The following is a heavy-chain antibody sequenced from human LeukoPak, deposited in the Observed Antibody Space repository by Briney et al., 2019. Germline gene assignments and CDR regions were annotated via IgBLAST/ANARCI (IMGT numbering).Heavy chain of an antibody. J-gene: IGHJ4*02. CDR2: INPSGGST. D-gene: IGHD2-2*01. CDR3: ATERRGYCSSTSCSNFDY. V-gene: IGHV1-46*03. Sequence: ASVKVSCKASGYTFTSYYMHWVRQAPGQGLEWMGIINPSGGSTSYAQKFQGRVTMTRDMSMSTVYMELSSLRSEDTAVYYCATERRGYCSSTSCSNFDYWGQGTLVTVSS. CDR1: GYTFTSYY.